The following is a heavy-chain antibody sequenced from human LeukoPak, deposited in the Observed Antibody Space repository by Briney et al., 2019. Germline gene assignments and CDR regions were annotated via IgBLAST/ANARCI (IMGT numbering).Heavy chain of an antibody. D-gene: IGHD3-10*01. V-gene: IGHV3-48*02. CDR1: GFTFSNYG. CDR2: ISGSSSTI. Sequence: PGGSLRLSCAPSGFTFSNYGMNWVPQAPGKGLEWVSDISGSSSTIYSADSVKGRFTISRDNAKNSLYLQMNSLRDEDTAVYYCARRDYYSFDFWGQGTLVTVSS. J-gene: IGHJ4*02. CDR3: ARRDYYSFDF.